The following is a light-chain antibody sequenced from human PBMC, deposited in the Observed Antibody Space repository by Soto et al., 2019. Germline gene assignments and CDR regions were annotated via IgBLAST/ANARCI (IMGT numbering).Light chain of an antibody. J-gene: IGKJ1*01. CDR2: LAS. CDR1: QAVNTR. V-gene: IGKV3D-11*01. Sequence: ENVLTQSPATLSSFPGDRVTLSCRASQAVNTRLAWYQHKPGQAPRLLIYLASNRAAGVPARFSGSGSGTDFTLTISDVEPEDFAVYYCQQYNSWPRTFGQGTKVDIK. CDR3: QQYNSWPRT.